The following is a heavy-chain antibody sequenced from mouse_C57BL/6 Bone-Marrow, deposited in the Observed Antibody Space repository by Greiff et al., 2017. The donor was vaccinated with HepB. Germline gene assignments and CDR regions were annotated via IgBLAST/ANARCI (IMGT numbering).Heavy chain of an antibody. CDR2: IRSKSNNYAT. J-gene: IGHJ4*01. CDR3: VRHRGNWDEYYAMDY. Sequence: EVKLMESGGGLVQPKGSLKLSCAASGFSFNTYAMNWVRQAPGKGLEWVARIRSKSNNYATYYADSVKDRFTISRDDSESMLYLQMNNLKTEDTAMYYCVRHRGNWDEYYAMDYWGQGTSVTVSS. CDR1: GFSFNTYA. D-gene: IGHD4-1*01. V-gene: IGHV10-1*01.